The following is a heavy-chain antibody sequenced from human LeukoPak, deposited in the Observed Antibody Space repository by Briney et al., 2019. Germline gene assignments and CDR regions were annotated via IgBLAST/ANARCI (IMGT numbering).Heavy chain of an antibody. V-gene: IGHV4-4*02. D-gene: IGHD3-10*01. CDR3: ARVITMVREGWFDP. CDR1: GGSISRSYW. Sequence: PSETLSLTCAVSGGSISRSYWWTWVRQPPGKGLEWIGEIYHSGSTNYNPSLNSRVTISVDKSKNQLSLELSSMTAADTAVYYCARVITMVREGWFDPWGQGILVTVSS. J-gene: IGHJ5*02. CDR2: IYHSGST.